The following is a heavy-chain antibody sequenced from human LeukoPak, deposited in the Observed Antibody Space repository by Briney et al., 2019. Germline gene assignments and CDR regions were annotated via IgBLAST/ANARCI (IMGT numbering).Heavy chain of an antibody. CDR2: IRSKAISYAT. Sequence: GGSLRLSCAASGFTFSGSAMHWVRQASGKGLEWVGRIRSKAISYATAYAASVKGRFTISRDDSKNTAYLQMNSLKTEDTAVYYCTMNYYDSSGYYTGGFDYWGQGTLVTVSS. J-gene: IGHJ4*02. D-gene: IGHD3-22*01. CDR3: TMNYYDSSGYYTGGFDY. CDR1: GFTFSGSA. V-gene: IGHV3-73*01.